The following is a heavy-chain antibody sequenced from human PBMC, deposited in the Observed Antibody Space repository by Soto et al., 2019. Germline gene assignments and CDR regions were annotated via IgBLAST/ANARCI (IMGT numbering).Heavy chain of an antibody. CDR1: GGSISSSSYY. V-gene: IGHV4-39*01. CDR3: ERSFYGGGWFAGAYYYGMDV. D-gene: IGHD2-15*01. J-gene: IGHJ6*02. CDR2: IYYSGST. Sequence: SETLSLTCTVSGGSISSSSYYWGWIRQPPGKGLEWIGSIYYSGSTYYNPSLKSRVTISVDTSKNQFSLKLSSVTAADTAVYYCERSFYGGGWFAGAYYYGMDVWAQGTTVTVSS.